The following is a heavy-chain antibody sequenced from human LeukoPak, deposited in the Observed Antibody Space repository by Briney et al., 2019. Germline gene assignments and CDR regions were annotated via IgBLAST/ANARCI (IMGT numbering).Heavy chain of an antibody. Sequence: GGSLRLPCAASGFTFSSYSMNWVRQAPGKGLEWVSSISSSSSYIYYADSVKGRFTISRDNAKNSLYLQMSSLRAEDTAVYYCARDYSSSWYMDYWGQGTLVTVSS. V-gene: IGHV3-21*01. CDR1: GFTFSSYS. J-gene: IGHJ4*02. D-gene: IGHD6-13*01. CDR3: ARDYSSSWYMDY. CDR2: ISSSSSYI.